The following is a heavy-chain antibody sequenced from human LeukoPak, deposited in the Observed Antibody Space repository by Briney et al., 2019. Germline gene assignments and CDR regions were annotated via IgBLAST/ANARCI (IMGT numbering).Heavy chain of an antibody. J-gene: IGHJ4*02. CDR1: GGPFSTYP. Sequence: SVKVSCKASGGPFSTYPISWVRQAPGQGLEWMGRIIPILGIANYAQKFQGRVTITADKSTSTDYMELSSLRSEDTAVYYCARGAAAGTGNYWGQGTLVTVSS. D-gene: IGHD6-13*01. CDR2: IIPILGIA. V-gene: IGHV1-69*04. CDR3: ARGAAAGTGNY.